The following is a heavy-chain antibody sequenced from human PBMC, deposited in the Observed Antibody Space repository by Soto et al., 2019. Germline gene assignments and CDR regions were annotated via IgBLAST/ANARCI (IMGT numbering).Heavy chain of an antibody. Sequence: GSLRLSCAASGLTFSSYEMNWVRQAPGKGLEWVSYISSSGSTVYYADSVKGRFTISRDNTQNSLYLQMNSLGAEDTAVYYCAKGKESTAADYYYALDVWGQGTTVTVSS. J-gene: IGHJ6*02. CDR2: ISSSGSTV. D-gene: IGHD1-1*01. CDR3: AKGKESTAADYYYALDV. V-gene: IGHV3-48*03. CDR1: GLTFSSYE.